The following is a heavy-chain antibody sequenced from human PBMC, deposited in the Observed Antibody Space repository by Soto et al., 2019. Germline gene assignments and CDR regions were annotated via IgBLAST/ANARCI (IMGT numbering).Heavy chain of an antibody. V-gene: IGHV1-69*13. CDR3: ARADSYPGHFDY. Sequence: ASVKVSCKASGGTFSSYAISWVRQAPGQGLEWMGGIIPIFGTANYAQKFQGRVTITADESTSTAYMELSSLRSEDTAVYYCARADSYPGHFDYWGQGTLVTVSS. CDR2: IIPIFGTA. CDR1: GGTFSSYA. J-gene: IGHJ4*02.